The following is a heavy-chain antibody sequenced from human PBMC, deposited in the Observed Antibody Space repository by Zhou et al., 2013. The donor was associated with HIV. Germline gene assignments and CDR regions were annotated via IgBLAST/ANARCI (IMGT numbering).Heavy chain of an antibody. CDR2: INPDNGVT. Sequence: QVQLVQSGAEVKKPGASVKVSCKASGYTFTGFYIHWVRQAPGQGLEWMGYINPDNGVTKYGQKFQGRVTMTTDTSTSTAYMELRSLRSDDTAVYYCARDSLRPLDVWGQGTTVTVSS. CDR1: GYTFTGFY. V-gene: IGHV1-2*02. CDR3: ARDSLRPLDV. J-gene: IGHJ6*02.